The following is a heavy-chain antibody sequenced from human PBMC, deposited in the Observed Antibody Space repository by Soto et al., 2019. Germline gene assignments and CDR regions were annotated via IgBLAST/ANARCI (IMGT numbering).Heavy chain of an antibody. Sequence: EVQLLESGGGLVQPGGSLRLSCTASGFTFSSYAMSWVRQAPGKELEWVSTISGNSGKTNYAESVNGRFSISRDNSKNTVHLQLESLRAEDTAVYFCAKLGFGLKDLYYFTQWGHGTLVTVSS. J-gene: IGHJ4*01. CDR2: ISGNSGKT. CDR3: AKLGFGLKDLYYFTQ. D-gene: IGHD3-9*01. V-gene: IGHV3-23*01. CDR1: GFTFSSYA.